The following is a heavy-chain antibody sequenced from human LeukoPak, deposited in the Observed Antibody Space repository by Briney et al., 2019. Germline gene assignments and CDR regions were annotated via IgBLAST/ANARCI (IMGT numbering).Heavy chain of an antibody. D-gene: IGHD6-6*01. J-gene: IGHJ4*02. Sequence: GRALRLSCAASGFTFSSYVMHWVRQAPGKGLEWVAIISYDGSNEYYADSVKGRFTISRDNSKNTLYLQTRAADTAVYYCARDKGTSYLSSFDYWGQGTLVTVSS. CDR2: ISYDGSNE. CDR3: ARDKGTSYLSSFDY. CDR1: GFTFSSYV. V-gene: IGHV3-30*04.